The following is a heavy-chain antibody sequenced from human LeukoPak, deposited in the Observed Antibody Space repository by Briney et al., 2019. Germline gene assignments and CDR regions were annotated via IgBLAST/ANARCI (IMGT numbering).Heavy chain of an antibody. CDR2: IKEDGSIE. CDR3: VSQQVAPP. D-gene: IGHD5-12*01. CDR1: GFTFSHYW. Sequence: GGSLRLSCVASGFTFSHYWMSWVRQAPGKGLEWVANIKEDGSIEDYVDSVKGRFTVSRDNAKNSLYLEMNSLRVEDTAVYYCVSQQVAPPWGQGTLVIVSS. V-gene: IGHV3-7*01. J-gene: IGHJ5*02.